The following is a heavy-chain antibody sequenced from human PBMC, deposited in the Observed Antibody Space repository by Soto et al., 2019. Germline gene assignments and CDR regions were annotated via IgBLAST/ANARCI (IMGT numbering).Heavy chain of an antibody. Sequence: GASVKVSCKASGGTFSSYAISWVRQAPGQGLEWMGGIIPIFGTVNYAQKFQGRVTITADESTSTAYMELSSLRSDDTAVYYCAREGLGAAFDIWGQGTMVTVSS. CDR1: GGTFSSYA. J-gene: IGHJ3*02. CDR3: AREGLGAAFDI. CDR2: IIPIFGTV. V-gene: IGHV1-69*13. D-gene: IGHD3-16*01.